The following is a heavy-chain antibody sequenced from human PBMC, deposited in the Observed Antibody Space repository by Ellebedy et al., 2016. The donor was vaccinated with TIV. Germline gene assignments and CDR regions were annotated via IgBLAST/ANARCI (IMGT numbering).Heavy chain of an antibody. J-gene: IGHJ4*02. D-gene: IGHD6-13*01. CDR3: ARHLVSSSSWSYPLFDY. CDR2: IYYSGST. V-gene: IGHV4-39*01. Sequence: SETLSLTCTVSGGSISSSSYYWGWIRQPPGTGLEWIGSIYYSGSTHYNPSLKSRVTISVDTSKNQFSLKLSSVTAADTAVFYCARHLVSSSSWSYPLFDYWGQGTLVTVSS. CDR1: GGSISSSSYY.